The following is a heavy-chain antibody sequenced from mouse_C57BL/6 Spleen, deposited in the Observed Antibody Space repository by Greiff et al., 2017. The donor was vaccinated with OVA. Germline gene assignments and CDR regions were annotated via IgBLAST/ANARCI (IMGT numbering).Heavy chain of an antibody. D-gene: IGHD1-1*01. CDR3: ARSDYYGSRGAMDY. CDR1: GYSFTDYN. J-gene: IGHJ4*01. V-gene: IGHV1-39*01. CDR2: INPNYGTT. Sequence: EVKLMESGPELVKPGASVKISCKASGYSFTDYNMNWVKQSNGKSLEWIGVINPNYGTTSYNQKFKGKATLTVDQSSSTAYMQLNSLTSEDSAVYYCARSDYYGSRGAMDYWGQGTSVTVSS.